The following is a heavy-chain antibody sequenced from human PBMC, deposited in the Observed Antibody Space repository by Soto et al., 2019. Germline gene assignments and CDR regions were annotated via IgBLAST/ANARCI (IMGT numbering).Heavy chain of an antibody. J-gene: IGHJ3*02. V-gene: IGHV4-61*01. CDR3: ARAGSSGKGDAFDI. D-gene: IGHD3-22*01. CDR2: IYYTGST. Sequence: QVQLQESGPGLVKPSETLSLTCTVSGGSVRSGSYYWSWIRQPPGKGLEWIGYIYYTGSTNYNPSLKNRVPISVDTSKNQFSLKLTSVTAADTAVYYCARAGSSGKGDAFDIWGRGTMVTVSS. CDR1: GGSVRSGSYY.